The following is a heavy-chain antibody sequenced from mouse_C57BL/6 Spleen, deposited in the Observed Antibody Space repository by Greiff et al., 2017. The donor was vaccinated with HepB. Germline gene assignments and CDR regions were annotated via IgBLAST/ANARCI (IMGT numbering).Heavy chain of an antibody. V-gene: IGHV1-53*01. J-gene: IGHJ2*01. Sequence: QVQLQQPGTELVKPGASVKLTCKASGYTFTSYWMHWVKQRPGQGLEWIGNINPSNGGTNYNEKFKSKATLTVDKSSSTAYMQLSSLTSEDSAVYYCAREGGSSHYYFDYWGQGTTLTVSS. CDR3: AREGGSSHYYFDY. D-gene: IGHD1-1*01. CDR2: INPSNGGT. CDR1: GYTFTSYW.